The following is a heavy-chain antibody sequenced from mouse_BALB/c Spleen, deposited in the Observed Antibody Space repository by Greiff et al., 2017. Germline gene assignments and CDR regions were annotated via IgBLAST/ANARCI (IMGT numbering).Heavy chain of an antibody. D-gene: IGHD1-2*01. J-gene: IGHJ2*01. CDR3: ASELTTANYFDY. CDR2: ISYSGST. V-gene: IGHV3-2*02. CDR1: GYSITSDYA. Sequence: EVKLVESGPGLVKPSQSLSLTCTVTGYSITSDYAWNWIRQFPGNKLEWMGYISYSGSTSYNPSLKSRISITRDTSKNQFFLQLNSVTTEDTATYYCASELTTANYFDYWGQGTTLTVSS.